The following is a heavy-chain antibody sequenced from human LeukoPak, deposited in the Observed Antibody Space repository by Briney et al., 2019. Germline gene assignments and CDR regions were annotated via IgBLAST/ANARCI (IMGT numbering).Heavy chain of an antibody. J-gene: IGHJ4*02. Sequence: PGGSLRLSCAASGFTFDDYGMTWVRQAPGKGLEWVSGINWNGDTIGYADSLRGRFTISRDNAKNTLYLQINSLRVDDTAFYFCVRRAVEGDYFDYWGQGTLVTVSS. V-gene: IGHV3-20*04. CDR3: VRRAVEGDYFDY. CDR1: GFTFDDYG. D-gene: IGHD6-19*01. CDR2: INWNGDTI.